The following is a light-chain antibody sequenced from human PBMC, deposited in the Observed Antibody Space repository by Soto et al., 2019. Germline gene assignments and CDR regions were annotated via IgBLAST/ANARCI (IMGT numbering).Light chain of an antibody. CDR3: QQYNSYWT. V-gene: IGKV1-5*01. J-gene: IGKJ1*01. Sequence: DIQMTQSPSTLSASVGDRVTITCRASQTISTYVAWYQQKPGTAPHLLIYDASSLESGVPSRFSGSGSGTEFTLTINSLQPDDFATYYCQQYNSYWTFGQGTKVDIK. CDR1: QTISTY. CDR2: DAS.